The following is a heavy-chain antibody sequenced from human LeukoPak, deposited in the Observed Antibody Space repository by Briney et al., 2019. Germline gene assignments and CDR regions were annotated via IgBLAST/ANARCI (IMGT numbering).Heavy chain of an antibody. Sequence: SQTLSLTCAISGDSVSSNSAAWNWIRQSPSRGLEWLGRTYYRSKWYNDYAVSVKSRIAINPDTSKNQFSLQLNSVTPEDTAVFSCQSREKSGHPLASWGRGTLVTVSS. CDR1: GDSVSSNSAA. J-gene: IGHJ5*02. D-gene: IGHD2-15*01. V-gene: IGHV6-1*01. CDR2: TYYRSKWYN. CDR3: QSREKSGHPLAS.